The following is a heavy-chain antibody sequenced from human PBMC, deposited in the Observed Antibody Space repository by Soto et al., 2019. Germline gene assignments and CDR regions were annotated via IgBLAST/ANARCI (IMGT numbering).Heavy chain of an antibody. V-gene: IGHV3-23*01. CDR3: AKHAAAAAPDY. Sequence: EVQLLESGGGLVQPGGSLRLSCAASGFTFSSYAMSWVRQAPGKGLEWVSLSGSGGGTYYADSVKGRFTISRDNSKNTLYLQMNSLRAEDTAVYYFAKHAAAAAPDYWGQGTLVTVSS. CDR1: GFTFSSYA. CDR2: SGSGGGT. J-gene: IGHJ4*02. D-gene: IGHD6-13*01.